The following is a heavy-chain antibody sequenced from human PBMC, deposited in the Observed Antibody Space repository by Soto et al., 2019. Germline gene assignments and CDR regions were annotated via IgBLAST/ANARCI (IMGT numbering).Heavy chain of an antibody. J-gene: IGHJ6*02. D-gene: IGHD6-13*01. Sequence: GASVKVSCKASGYTFTGYDINWVRQATGQGLEWMGWMNPNSGNTGYAQKFQGRVTMTRNTSISTAYMELSSLRSEDTAVYYCARGAAAVSYYYYGMDVWGQGTTVTVSS. V-gene: IGHV1-8*01. CDR1: GYTFTGYD. CDR3: ARGAAAVSYYYYGMDV. CDR2: MNPNSGNT.